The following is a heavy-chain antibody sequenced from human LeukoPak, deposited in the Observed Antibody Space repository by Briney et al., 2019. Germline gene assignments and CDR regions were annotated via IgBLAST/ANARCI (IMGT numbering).Heavy chain of an antibody. CDR2: ISWNSGSI. Sequence: GRSLRLPCAASGFTFDDYAMHWVRQAPGKGLEWVSGISWNSGSIGYADSVKGRFTISRDNAKNSLYLQMNSLRAEDTALYYCAKQYYYDSSRYDAFDIWGQGTMVTVSS. CDR1: GFTFDDYA. D-gene: IGHD3-22*01. J-gene: IGHJ3*02. CDR3: AKQYYYDSSRYDAFDI. V-gene: IGHV3-9*01.